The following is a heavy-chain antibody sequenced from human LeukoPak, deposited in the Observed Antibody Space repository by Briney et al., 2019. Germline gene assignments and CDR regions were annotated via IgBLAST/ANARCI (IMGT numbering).Heavy chain of an antibody. Sequence: ASVKVSCKASGYTFTSYYMHWVRQAPGQGLEWMGIINPSGGSTSYAQKFQGRVTMTRDTSISTAYMELSRLRSDDTAVYYCARDEAAAGTLDYWGQGTLVTVSS. CDR2: INPSGGST. D-gene: IGHD6-13*01. CDR3: ARDEAAAGTLDY. J-gene: IGHJ4*02. V-gene: IGHV1-46*01. CDR1: GYTFTSYY.